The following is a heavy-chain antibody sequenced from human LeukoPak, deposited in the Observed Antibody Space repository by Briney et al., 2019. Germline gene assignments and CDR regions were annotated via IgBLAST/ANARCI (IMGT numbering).Heavy chain of an antibody. D-gene: IGHD6-19*01. CDR2: IYYSGST. V-gene: IGHV4-39*07. CDR3: ASSPYSSGWAPFDY. Sequence: PSETLSLTCTVSGGSISSSSYYWGWIRQPPGKGLEWIGSIYYSGSTYYNPSLKSRVTISVDTSKNQFSLKLSSVTAADTAVYYCASSPYSSGWAPFDYWGQGTLVTVSS. CDR1: GGSISSSSYY. J-gene: IGHJ4*02.